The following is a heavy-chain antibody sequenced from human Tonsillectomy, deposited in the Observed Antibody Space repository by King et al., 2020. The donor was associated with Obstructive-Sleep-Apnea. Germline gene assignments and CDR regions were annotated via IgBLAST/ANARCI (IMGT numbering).Heavy chain of an antibody. CDR1: RFTFDDCA. CDR3: AKDQGEYFGVGAFDI. J-gene: IGHJ3*02. D-gene: IGHD3-10*01. CDR2: ISWSGYRV. V-gene: IGHV3-9*01. Sequence: VQLVESGGGFVLPGRSLRLSCAASRFTFDDCAMHWVRQVPGKGLEWVSSISWSGYRVAFADSVKGRFTISRDNAKNSLFLEMNSLRREDTAFYYCAKDQGEYFGVGAFDIWGQGTLVTVSS.